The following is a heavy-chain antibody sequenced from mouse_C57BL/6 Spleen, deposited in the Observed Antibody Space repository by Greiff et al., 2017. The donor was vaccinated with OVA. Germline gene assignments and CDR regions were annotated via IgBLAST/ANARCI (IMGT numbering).Heavy chain of an antibody. CDR2: IDPSDSYT. J-gene: IGHJ1*03. Sequence: QVQLQQPGAELVMPGASVKLSCKASGYTFTSYWMHWVKQRPGQGLEWIGEIDPSDSYTNYNQKFKGKSTLTVDKSSSTAYMQLSSLTSEDSAVYYCARNSLLVDYDEGYFDVWGTGTTVTVSS. CDR3: ARNSLLVDYDEGYFDV. V-gene: IGHV1-69*01. CDR1: GYTFTSYW. D-gene: IGHD2-4*01.